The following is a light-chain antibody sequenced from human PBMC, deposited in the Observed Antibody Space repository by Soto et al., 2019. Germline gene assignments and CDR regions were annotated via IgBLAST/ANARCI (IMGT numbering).Light chain of an antibody. Sequence: EIVLTQSPGTLSLSPGERATLSCRASQSISSSYLAWYQQKPGQAPRLLIYGASKRATGIPDRFSGSGSGTDFTLNISRLESEDLAVYYCQQYGSAPAWTFGQGTKVEIK. CDR1: QSISSSY. V-gene: IGKV3-20*01. J-gene: IGKJ1*01. CDR2: GAS. CDR3: QQYGSAPAWT.